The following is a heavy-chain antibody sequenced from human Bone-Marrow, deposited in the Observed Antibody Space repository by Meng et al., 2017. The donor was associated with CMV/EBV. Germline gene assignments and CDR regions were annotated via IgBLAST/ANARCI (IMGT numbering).Heavy chain of an antibody. CDR1: GFSFDDYA. Sequence: SLKISCAGSGFSFDDYAMHWVRQAPGKGLEWVAGISWNSGSGGYADSVKGRFTISRDNAKKSLYLQMNSLRPEDTAWYFCAKDSHGAYYSGSGSYYEDWGQGTQVTASS. CDR3: AKDSHGAYYSGSGSYYED. CDR2: ISWNSGSG. J-gene: IGHJ4*02. V-gene: IGHV3-9*01. D-gene: IGHD3-10*01.